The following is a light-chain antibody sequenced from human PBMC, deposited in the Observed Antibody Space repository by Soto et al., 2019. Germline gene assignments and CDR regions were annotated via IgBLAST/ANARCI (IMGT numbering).Light chain of an antibody. CDR3: QQYGSSPT. CDR1: QSVSSNY. CDR2: DAS. Sequence: EIVLTQSPGTLSLSPGERATLSCRASQSVSSNYLAWYQQKPGQAPRLLIYDASARAPGIPDRFSGSGSATDFALTISRLEPEDFAVYYCQQYGSSPTFDQGTNLEIK. V-gene: IGKV3-20*01. J-gene: IGKJ2*01.